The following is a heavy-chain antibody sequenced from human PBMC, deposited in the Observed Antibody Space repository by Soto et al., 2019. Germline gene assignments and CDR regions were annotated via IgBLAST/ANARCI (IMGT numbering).Heavy chain of an antibody. CDR2: IYNDGSRT. Sequence: GGSLRLSCAASGFAFNSYWMHWVRQNPGKGPVWVSRIYNDGSRTAYADSVKGRFTISRDNAKNTLYLQMSSLTVEDTAVYYCARDLSGETTPYFDLWGQGALVTVSS. V-gene: IGHV3-74*01. J-gene: IGHJ4*02. CDR3: ARDLSGETTPYFDL. D-gene: IGHD1-1*01. CDR1: GFAFNSYW.